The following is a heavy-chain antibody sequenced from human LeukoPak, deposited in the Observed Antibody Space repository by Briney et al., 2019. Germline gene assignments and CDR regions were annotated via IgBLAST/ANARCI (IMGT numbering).Heavy chain of an antibody. J-gene: IGHJ4*02. CDR3: AERGGRLS. CDR1: GFTFYHYW. Sequence: PGGSLRLSCAASGFTFYHYWMSWVRQAPGKGPEWVATIKQDGGEKYYGDSVKGRFTISRDNAKNSLSLQMNSLRVEDTAVYHCAERGGRLSWGQGTLVTVSS. D-gene: IGHD3-16*01. V-gene: IGHV3-7*01. CDR2: IKQDGGEK.